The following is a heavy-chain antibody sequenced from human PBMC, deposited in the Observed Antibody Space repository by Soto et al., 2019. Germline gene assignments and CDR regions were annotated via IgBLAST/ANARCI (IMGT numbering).Heavy chain of an antibody. D-gene: IGHD3-3*01. CDR3: AKDILAQPYYYYGMDV. Sequence: WGSLRLSCAASGFTFDDYTMHWVRQAPGKGLEWVSLISWDGGRTYYAGSVKGRFTIYRDNSKHSLYLQMNSLRTEDTALYYCAKDILAQPYYYYGMDVWGQGTTVTVSS. CDR2: ISWDGGRT. V-gene: IGHV3-43*01. CDR1: GFTFDDYT. J-gene: IGHJ6*02.